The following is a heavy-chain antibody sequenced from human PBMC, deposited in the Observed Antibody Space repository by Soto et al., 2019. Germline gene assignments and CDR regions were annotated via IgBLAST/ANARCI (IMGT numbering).Heavy chain of an antibody. J-gene: IGHJ4*02. D-gene: IGHD3-3*01. CDR1: GFSFSNYW. Sequence: GGSLRLSCAAPGFSFSNYWMSWVRQAPGKGLEWVANIKQDGSETYYVDSVKGRFTISRDNAKNSVHLRMNSLRAEDTAVYYCARPDYDFWSDYYVDSWGQGTLVTVSS. CDR2: IKQDGSET. CDR3: ARPDYDFWSDYYVDS. V-gene: IGHV3-7*01.